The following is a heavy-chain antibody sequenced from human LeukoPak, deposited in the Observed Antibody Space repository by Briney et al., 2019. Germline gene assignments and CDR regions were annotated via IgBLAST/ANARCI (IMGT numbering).Heavy chain of an antibody. CDR2: ISGSGGST. J-gene: IGHJ4*02. CDR3: ARRTRIQSRFFDY. Sequence: QTGGSLRLSCAASGCTFSSYWMSWVRQAPGKGLEWVSAISGSGGSTYYADSVKGRFTISRDNSKNTLYLQMNSLRAEDTAVYYCARRTRIQSRFFDYWGQGTLVTVSS. CDR1: GCTFSSYW. V-gene: IGHV3-23*01. D-gene: IGHD5-18*01.